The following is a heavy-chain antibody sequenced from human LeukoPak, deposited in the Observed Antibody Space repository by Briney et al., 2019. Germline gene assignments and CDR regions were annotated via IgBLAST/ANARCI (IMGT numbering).Heavy chain of an antibody. J-gene: IGHJ4*02. D-gene: IGHD1-26*01. CDR3: ARAGSSASGRGATQYYFDY. CDR2: ISSSSSYI. V-gene: IGHV3-21*01. CDR1: GFTFSSYS. Sequence: NSGGSLRLSCAASGFTFSSYSMNWVRQAPGKGLEWVSSISSSSSYIYYADSVKGRFTISRDNAKNSLYLQMNSLRAEDTAVYYCARAGSSASGRGATQYYFDYWGRGTLVTVSS.